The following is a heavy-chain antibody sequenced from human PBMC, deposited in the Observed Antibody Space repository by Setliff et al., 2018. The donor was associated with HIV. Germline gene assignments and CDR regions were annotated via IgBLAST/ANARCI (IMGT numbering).Heavy chain of an antibody. CDR1: GYTFTSYG. D-gene: IGHD5-18*01. V-gene: IGHV1-18*01. CDR2: ISADNGNT. J-gene: IGHJ6*02. CDR3: ARQIQLWSLYYYYYGMDV. Sequence: ASVKVSCKASGYTFTSYGISWVRQAPGQGLEWMGWISADNGNTNYAQKLQGRVTMTTDTSTSTAYMELRSLRADDTAVYYCARQIQLWSLYYYYYGMDVWGQGTTVTV.